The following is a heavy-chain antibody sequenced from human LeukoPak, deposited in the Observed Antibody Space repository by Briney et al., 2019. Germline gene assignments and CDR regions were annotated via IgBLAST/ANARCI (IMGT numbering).Heavy chain of an antibody. J-gene: IGHJ4*02. CDR1: GFTFSSYG. Sequence: GGSLRLSCAASGFTFSSYGMSWVRQAPGKGLEWVSLITWDGGSTYYADSVKGRFTISRDNSKNSLYLQMNSLRTEDTALYYCAKGKNTGSYLSHVDYWGQGTLVTVSS. D-gene: IGHD3-10*01. CDR2: ITWDGGST. CDR3: AKGKNTGSYLSHVDY. V-gene: IGHV3-43*01.